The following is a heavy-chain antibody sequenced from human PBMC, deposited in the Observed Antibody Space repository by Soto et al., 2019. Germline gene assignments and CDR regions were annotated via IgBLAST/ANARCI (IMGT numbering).Heavy chain of an antibody. D-gene: IGHD5-12*01. Sequence: SVKVSCKASGGTFSNYPISWVRQAPGQGLEWMGGIIPIFGTVNYAQKFQGRVTITADESTSTAYTELSSLRSEDTAVYYCARGNHRWLQLWYFDLWGRGTLVTVSS. CDR2: IIPIFGTV. CDR1: GGTFSNYP. J-gene: IGHJ2*01. CDR3: ARGNHRWLQLWYFDL. V-gene: IGHV1-69*13.